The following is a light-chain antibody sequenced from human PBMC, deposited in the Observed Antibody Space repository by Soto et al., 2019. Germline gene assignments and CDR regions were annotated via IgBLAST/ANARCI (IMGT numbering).Light chain of an antibody. Sequence: EIVLTQSPDTLSLSPGERATLSCRASQSVSSDYLVWYQQKPGQAPRLLIYGASRRATAIPDRFSGGGSGTDFILNISRLEPEDFAVYYCQHYDNTPPSVTFGPGTKVDIK. CDR1: QSVSSDY. J-gene: IGKJ3*01. CDR2: GAS. CDR3: QHYDNTPPSVT. V-gene: IGKV3-20*01.